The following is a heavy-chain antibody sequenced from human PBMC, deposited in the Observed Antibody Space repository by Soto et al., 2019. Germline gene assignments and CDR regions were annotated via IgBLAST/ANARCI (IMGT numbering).Heavy chain of an antibody. Sequence: ASVKVSCTASGGTFSSYAISWVRQAPGQGLEWMGGIIPIFGTANYAQKFQGRVTITADESTSTAYMELSSLRSEDTAVYYCARGKYDILTGYKKGHYYYGMDVWGQGTTVTVSS. V-gene: IGHV1-69*13. CDR3: ARGKYDILTGYKKGHYYYGMDV. CDR1: GGTFSSYA. J-gene: IGHJ6*02. CDR2: IIPIFGTA. D-gene: IGHD3-9*01.